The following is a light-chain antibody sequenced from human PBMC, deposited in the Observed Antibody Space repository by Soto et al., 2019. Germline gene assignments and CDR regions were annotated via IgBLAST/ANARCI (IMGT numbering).Light chain of an antibody. Sequence: QSALTQPPSASGSPGQSVTISCTGTSSDIGGYNYVSWYQQHPGKAPKLMIYEVSKRPSGVHDRFSGSKSGSTASLTVSGLQPEDEADYYCSSYAGSKYWVFGGGTKLTVL. CDR1: SSDIGGYNY. V-gene: IGLV2-8*01. CDR2: EVS. J-gene: IGLJ3*02. CDR3: SSYAGSKYWV.